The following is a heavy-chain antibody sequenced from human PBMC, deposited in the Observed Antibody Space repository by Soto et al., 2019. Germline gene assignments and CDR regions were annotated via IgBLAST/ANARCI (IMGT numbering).Heavy chain of an antibody. CDR1: GFTFSSYG. V-gene: IGHV3-33*01. D-gene: IGHD2-2*01. J-gene: IGHJ6*02. CDR2: IWYDGSNK. CDR3: ARDRIVVPAGPTRYYYYGMDV. Sequence: GGSLRLSCAASGFTFSSYGTHWVRQAPGKGLEWVAVIWYDGSNKYYADSVKGRFTISRDNSKNTLYLQMNSLRAEDTAVYYCARDRIVVPAGPTRYYYYGMDVWGQGTTVTVSS.